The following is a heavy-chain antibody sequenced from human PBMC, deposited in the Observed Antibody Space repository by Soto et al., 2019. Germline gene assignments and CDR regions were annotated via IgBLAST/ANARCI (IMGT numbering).Heavy chain of an antibody. CDR3: ARDTSRGEYDY. J-gene: IGHJ4*02. Sequence: QVQLVQSGAEVKKPGASVKVSCKASGYTFTSYGFCWVRQAPGQGLEWMGWINVYNGNTNYAQKLQGRVTMTTDTSTSTAYLDLRSLRSDDTAVYFCARDTSRGEYDYWGQGTLVTVSS. V-gene: IGHV1-18*01. D-gene: IGHD3-10*01. CDR1: GYTFTSYG. CDR2: INVYNGNT.